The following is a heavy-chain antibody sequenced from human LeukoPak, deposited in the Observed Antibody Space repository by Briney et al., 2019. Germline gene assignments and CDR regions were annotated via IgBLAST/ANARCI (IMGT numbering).Heavy chain of an antibody. CDR3: AELGITMIGGV. CDR1: GFTFSSYA. V-gene: IGHV3-23*01. J-gene: IGHJ6*04. D-gene: IGHD3-10*02. Sequence: GGSLRLSCAASGFTFSSYAMSWVRQAPGKGLEWVSGISGSGVSTYYADSVKGRFTISRDNSKNTLYLQMNSLRAEDTAVYYCAELGITMIGGVWGKGTTVTISS. CDR2: ISGSGVST.